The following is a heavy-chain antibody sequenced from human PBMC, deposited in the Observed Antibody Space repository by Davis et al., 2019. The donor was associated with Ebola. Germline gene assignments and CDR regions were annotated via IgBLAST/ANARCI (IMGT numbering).Heavy chain of an antibody. CDR2: INHSEST. Sequence: PSETLSLTCAVYGGSFSGYYWSWIRQPPGKGLEWIGEINHSESTNYNPSLKSRVTISVDTSKNQFSLKLSSVTAADTAVYYCARAPASRYGSGSYSLDYWGQGTLVTVSS. D-gene: IGHD3-10*01. V-gene: IGHV4-34*01. J-gene: IGHJ4*02. CDR3: ARAPASRYGSGSYSLDY. CDR1: GGSFSGYY.